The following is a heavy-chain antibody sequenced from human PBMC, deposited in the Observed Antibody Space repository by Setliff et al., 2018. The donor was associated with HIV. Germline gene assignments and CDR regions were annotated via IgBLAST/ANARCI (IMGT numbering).Heavy chain of an antibody. V-gene: IGHV4-38-2*02. D-gene: IGHD3-16*01. CDR1: HYSISSEYY. CDR2: IYQSGST. J-gene: IGHJ4*02. Sequence: SETLSLTCTVSHYSISSEYYWGWFRQPPGKGPEYIGSIYQSGSTYYSPSLKSRISMSIDTSKDQFSLRLKSVTASDMAVYYCARLDTVMLYTDCWGQATLVTVPQ. CDR3: ARLDTVMLYTDC.